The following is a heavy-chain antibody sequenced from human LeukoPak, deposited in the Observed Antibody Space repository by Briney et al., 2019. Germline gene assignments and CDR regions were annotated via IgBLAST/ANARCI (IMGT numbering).Heavy chain of an antibody. CDR2: ISYDGSNK. Sequence: GGSLRLSCAASGFTVSSNYMSWVRQAPGKGLEWVAVISYDGSNKYYADSVKGRFTISRDNSKNTLYLQMNSLRAEDTAVYYCAKDQGIQLWSSFDYWGQGTLVTVSS. CDR3: AKDQGIQLWSSFDY. D-gene: IGHD5-18*01. J-gene: IGHJ4*02. CDR1: GFTVSSNY. V-gene: IGHV3-30*18.